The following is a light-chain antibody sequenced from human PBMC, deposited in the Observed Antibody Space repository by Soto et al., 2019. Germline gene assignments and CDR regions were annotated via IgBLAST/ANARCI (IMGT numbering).Light chain of an antibody. J-gene: IGKJ2*01. Sequence: DIVMTQSPDSLAVSLGERATINCKSSQSIVYNSNNKNYLAWYQQQPGQPPKLLIYWASTRESGVPDRFSGSGSGTDFTLTISSLQAEDVAVYYCQQYYSTPYTFGQGTKLEIK. CDR3: QQYYSTPYT. V-gene: IGKV4-1*01. CDR1: QSIVYNSNNKNY. CDR2: WAS.